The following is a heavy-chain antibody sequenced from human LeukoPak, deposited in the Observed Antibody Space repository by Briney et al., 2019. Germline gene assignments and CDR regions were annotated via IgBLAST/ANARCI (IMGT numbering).Heavy chain of an antibody. Sequence: ASVKVSCKASGYTFTSYFIHWVRQAPGQGLEWVGIISPSGDRTNYAQKFQGRVTMTRDTSTNTVYMELRGLRSEDTAVYYCAGDSQQPWLARFGYWGQGTLVTVSS. D-gene: IGHD6-19*01. V-gene: IGHV1-46*01. CDR2: ISPSGDRT. J-gene: IGHJ4*02. CDR1: GYTFTSYF. CDR3: AGDSQQPWLARFGY.